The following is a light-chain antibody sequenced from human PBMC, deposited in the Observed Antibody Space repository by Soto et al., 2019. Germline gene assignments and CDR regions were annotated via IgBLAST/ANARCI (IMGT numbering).Light chain of an antibody. CDR3: ASFTRSTTLGV. Sequence: QSVLTQPASVSGSAGQSITISCTGTSSDIGGYDYVSWYQHHPGEAPKLVIFEVTSRPSGVSQRFSGSKSGNTASLTISGLQPEDEAHYYCASFTRSTTLGVFGTGTKLTVL. V-gene: IGLV2-14*01. CDR2: EVT. CDR1: SSDIGGYDY. J-gene: IGLJ1*01.